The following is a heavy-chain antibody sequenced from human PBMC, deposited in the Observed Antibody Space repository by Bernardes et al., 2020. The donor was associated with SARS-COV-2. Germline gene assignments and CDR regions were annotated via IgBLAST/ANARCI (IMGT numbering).Heavy chain of an antibody. V-gene: IGHV3-11*01. J-gene: IGHJ4*02. CDR2: LSSSGSTI. CDR1: GFTFSDYY. D-gene: IGHD3-9*01. CDR3: AREGDTYYDILIGYYRAYYFDY. Sequence: GSLILSCAASGFTFSDYYMSWIRQAPGKGLEWVSYLSSSGSTIYYADSVKGRFTISRDNAENSLYLQMNSLRAEDTAVYYCAREGDTYYDILIGYYRAYYFDYWGQGTLVTVSS.